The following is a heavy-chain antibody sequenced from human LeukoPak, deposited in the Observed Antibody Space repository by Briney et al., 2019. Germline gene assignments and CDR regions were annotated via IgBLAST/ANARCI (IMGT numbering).Heavy chain of an antibody. D-gene: IGHD4-11*01. Sequence: PSETLSLTCTVSGGSISSSSYYWGWIRQPPGKGLEWIGSIYYSGSTYYNPSLKSRVTISVDTSKNLFSLKLSSVTAADTAVYYCARHDYSNYANWFDPWGQGTLVTVSS. CDR2: IYYSGST. V-gene: IGHV4-39*01. CDR3: ARHDYSNYANWFDP. J-gene: IGHJ5*02. CDR1: GGSISSSSYY.